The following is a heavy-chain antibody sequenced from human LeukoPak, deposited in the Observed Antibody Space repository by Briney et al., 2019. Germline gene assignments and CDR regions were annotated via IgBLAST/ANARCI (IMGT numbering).Heavy chain of an antibody. V-gene: IGHV3-23*01. Sequence: PGGSLRLSCAASGFTFSSYAMSWVRQAPGKGLEWVSAMSGSGRSTYYADSVKGRFTISRDNSKNTVYLQMNSLRAEDTAEYYCAKDMGEDGSYFLDHWGQGTLVTVSS. J-gene: IGHJ5*02. CDR2: MSGSGRST. CDR1: GFTFSSYA. D-gene: IGHD1-26*01. CDR3: AKDMGEDGSYFLDH.